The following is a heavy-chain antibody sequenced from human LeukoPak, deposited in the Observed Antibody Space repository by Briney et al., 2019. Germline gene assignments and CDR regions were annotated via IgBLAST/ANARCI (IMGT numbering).Heavy chain of an antibody. CDR2: IYYSGST. CDR3: ARPRSVNTYYYGSGSTNWFDP. J-gene: IGHJ5*02. CDR1: GGSISSSSYY. V-gene: IGHV4-39*01. Sequence: PSETLSLTCTVSGGSISSSSYYWGWIRQPPGKGLEWIGSIYYSGSTYYNPSLKSRVTISVDTSKNQFSLKLSSVTAADTAVYYSARPRSVNTYYYGSGSTNWFDPWGQGTLVTVSS. D-gene: IGHD3-10*01.